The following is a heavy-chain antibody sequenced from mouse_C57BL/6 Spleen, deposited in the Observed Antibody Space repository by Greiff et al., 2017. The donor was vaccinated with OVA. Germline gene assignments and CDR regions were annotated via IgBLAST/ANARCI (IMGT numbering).Heavy chain of an antibody. CDR3: ASGGSSSPFDY. V-gene: IGHV1-55*01. D-gene: IGHD1-1*01. CDR2: IYPGSGST. J-gene: IGHJ2*01. Sequence: VQLQQPGAELVKPGASVKLSCKASGYTFTSYWITWVKQRPGQGLEWIGDIYPGSGSTNYNEKFKSKAILTVDTSSSTAYMQLSSLTSEDSAVYCCASGGSSSPFDYWGQGTTLTVSS. CDR1: GYTFTSYW.